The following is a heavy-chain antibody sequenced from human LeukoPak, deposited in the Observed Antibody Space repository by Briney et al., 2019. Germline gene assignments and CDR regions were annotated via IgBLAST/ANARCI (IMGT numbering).Heavy chain of an antibody. CDR2: IIPIFGTA. CDR1: GGTFSSYA. J-gene: IGHJ4*02. Sequence: SVKVSCKAPGGTFSSYAISWARQAPGQGLEWMGGIIPIFGTANYAQKFQGRVTITADESTSTAYMELSSLRSEDTAVYYCATYYYDSSGYYVSDYWGQGTLVTVSS. D-gene: IGHD3-22*01. CDR3: ATYYYDSSGYYVSDY. V-gene: IGHV1-69*13.